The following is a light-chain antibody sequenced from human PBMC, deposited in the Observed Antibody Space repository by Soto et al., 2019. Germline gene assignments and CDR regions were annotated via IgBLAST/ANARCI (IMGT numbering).Light chain of an antibody. CDR3: CSYAGSSTLV. V-gene: IGLV2-23*01. Sequence: QSVLTQPASVSGSPGQSITISCTGTSSDVGSYNFVSWYQQPPGKAPKLMIYEGSKRPSGVSNRFSGSKSGNTASLTISGLQAEDEADYYCCSYAGSSTLVFGGGTKLTVL. J-gene: IGLJ2*01. CDR2: EGS. CDR1: SSDVGSYNF.